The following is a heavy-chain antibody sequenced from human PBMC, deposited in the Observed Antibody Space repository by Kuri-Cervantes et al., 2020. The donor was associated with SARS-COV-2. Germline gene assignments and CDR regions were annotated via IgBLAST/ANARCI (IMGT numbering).Heavy chain of an antibody. D-gene: IGHD3-10*01. J-gene: IGHJ5*02. CDR3: ARFPSKVTMVRGAKYNWFDP. CDR2: IYDSGST. CDR1: GGSVSSGSYY. V-gene: IGHV4-61*01. Sequence: GSLRLSCTVSGGSVSSGSYYWSWIRQPPGEGLEWIGYIYDSGSTNYNPSLKSRVTISVDTSKNQFSLKLSSVTAADTAVYYCARFPSKVTMVRGAKYNWFDPWGQGTLVTVSS.